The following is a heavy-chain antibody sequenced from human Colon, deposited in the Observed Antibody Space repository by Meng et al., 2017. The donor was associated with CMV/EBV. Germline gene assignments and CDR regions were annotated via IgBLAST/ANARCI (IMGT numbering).Heavy chain of an antibody. V-gene: IGHV4-4*07. CDR2: ISTNRNT. Sequence: QTQLPRSVPAPVKPSDTLSPTCAVSGGSISTYYWSWIRHPAGEGLEWLGRISTNRNTDYNPSLNSRATIWLDTSNNQFSLKLTSVTAADTAVYYCVRGGYSGTQTGGVQEYWGQGTLVTVFS. CDR1: GGSISTYY. J-gene: IGHJ4*02. CDR3: VRGGYSGTQTGGVQEY. D-gene: IGHD5-12*01.